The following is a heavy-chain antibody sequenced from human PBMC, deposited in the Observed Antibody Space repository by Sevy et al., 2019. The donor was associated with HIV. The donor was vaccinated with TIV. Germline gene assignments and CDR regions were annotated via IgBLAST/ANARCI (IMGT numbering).Heavy chain of an antibody. D-gene: IGHD3-22*01. CDR1: GFTSSDYY. CDR2: ITSSGSTI. J-gene: IGHJ4*02. Sequence: GGSLRLSWAASGFTSSDYYMSWIRQAPGKGLEWISYITSSGSTIYYADSVKGRFTISRDNAKRSLYLQMNSLRAEDTAVYYCARDCADHTLPYDSRCGDYWGRGTLVTVSS. V-gene: IGHV3-11*01. CDR3: ARDCADHTLPYDSRCGDY.